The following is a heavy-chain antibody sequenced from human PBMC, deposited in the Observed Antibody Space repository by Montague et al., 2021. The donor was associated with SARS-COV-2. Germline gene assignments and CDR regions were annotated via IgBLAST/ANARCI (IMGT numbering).Heavy chain of an antibody. J-gene: IGHJ6*02. Sequence: SETLSLTCAVYGGSFSTYYWSWTRQPPGKGLEWIGEINHSGSTNYNPALKGRVTILVDTSKNRFSLTLSSVTAADTAVYYCARVRGVNLIFGDYYYYGMDVWGQGTTVTASS. CDR3: ARVRGVNLIFGDYYYYGMDV. CDR2: INHSGST. CDR1: GGSFSTYY. V-gene: IGHV4-34*01. D-gene: IGHD3-10*01.